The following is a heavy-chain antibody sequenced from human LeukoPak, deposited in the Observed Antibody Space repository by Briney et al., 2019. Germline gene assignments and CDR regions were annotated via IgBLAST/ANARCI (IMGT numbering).Heavy chain of an antibody. D-gene: IGHD4-11*01. CDR2: TYYRYKWYN. CDR3: ARDRPSVTSGPAREKDAFDI. V-gene: IGHV6-1*01. Sequence: SQTLSLTCAISGDSVSSNSAAWNWTRQSPSRGLEWLGRTYYRYKWYNDYAVSVKSRITINPDTSKNQFSLQLNSVTPEDTAVYYCARDRPSVTSGPAREKDAFDIWGQGTMVTVSS. CDR1: GDSVSSNSAA. J-gene: IGHJ3*02.